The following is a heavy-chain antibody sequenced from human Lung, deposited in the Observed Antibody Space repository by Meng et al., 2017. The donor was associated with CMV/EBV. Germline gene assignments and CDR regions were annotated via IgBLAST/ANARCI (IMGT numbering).Heavy chain of an antibody. D-gene: IGHD3-22*01. CDR2: IYSGGGST. J-gene: IGHJ4*01. CDR3: AKASLSYYSDSSAYYFFEC. Sequence: GESLKISCEASGFTFSSYAMSWVRQAPGKGLEWVSVIYSGGGSTYYAASVKGRFAISRDNSKNTLNLQMNSLTAEDTAIYYCAKASLSYYSDSSAYYFFECWGHGTXVTGAS. V-gene: IGHV3-23*03. CDR1: GFTFSSYA.